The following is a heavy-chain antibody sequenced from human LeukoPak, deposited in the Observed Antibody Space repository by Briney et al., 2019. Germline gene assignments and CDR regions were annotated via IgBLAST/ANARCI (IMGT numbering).Heavy chain of an antibody. J-gene: IGHJ6*02. V-gene: IGHV3-9*01. CDR1: GFTFDDYA. D-gene: IGHD2-15*01. CDR2: ISWNSGSI. CDR3: AKDIGCSGGSCYYYYYGMDV. Sequence: PGGSLRLSCAASGFTFDDYAMHWVRQAPGKGLEWVSGISWNSGSIGYADSVKGRFTISRDNAKNSLYLQMNSLRAEDTALYYCAKDIGCSGGSCYYYYYGMDVWGQGTTVTVSS.